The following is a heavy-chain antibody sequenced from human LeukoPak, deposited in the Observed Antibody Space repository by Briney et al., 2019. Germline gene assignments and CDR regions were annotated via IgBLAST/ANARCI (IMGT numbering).Heavy chain of an antibody. CDR1: GVSVSSNF. CDR2: ISGGSGYI. V-gene: IGHV3-21*01. Sequence: GGSLRLSCAASGVSVSSNFMIWVRQAPGMGLEWVSSISGGSGYIYYADSVKGRFTISRDNAKNSLYLQMDSLRAEDTAVYYCARFSGYNSFDLWGQGTLVTVSS. J-gene: IGHJ4*02. CDR3: ARFSGYNSFDL. D-gene: IGHD5-12*01.